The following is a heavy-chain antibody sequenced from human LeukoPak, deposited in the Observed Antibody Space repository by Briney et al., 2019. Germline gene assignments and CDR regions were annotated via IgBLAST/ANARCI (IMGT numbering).Heavy chain of an antibody. V-gene: IGHV4-4*02. CDR3: AKIYSGYEVCFYYMDV. CDR1: GFTFISYGM. J-gene: IGHJ6*03. D-gene: IGHD5-12*01. CDR2: IYHSGST. Sequence: GSLRLSCAASGFTFISYGMSWVRQAPGKGLEWIGEIYHSGSTNYNPSLKSRVTISVDKSKNQFSLKLSTVTAADTAVYYCAKIYSGYEVCFYYMDVWGKGTTVTVSS.